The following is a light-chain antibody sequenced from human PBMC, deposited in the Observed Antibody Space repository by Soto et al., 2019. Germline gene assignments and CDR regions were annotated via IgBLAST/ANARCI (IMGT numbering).Light chain of an antibody. CDR3: CSYAGSSTFDVV. V-gene: IGLV2-23*03. Sequence: QSALTQPASVSGSTRQSITISCTGTSSDVGSYNLVSWYQQHPGKAPKLMIYEGSKRPSGVSNRFSGSKSGNTASLTISGLQAEDEADYYCCSYAGSSTFDVVFGGGTKLTVL. CDR1: SSDVGSYNL. J-gene: IGLJ2*01. CDR2: EGS.